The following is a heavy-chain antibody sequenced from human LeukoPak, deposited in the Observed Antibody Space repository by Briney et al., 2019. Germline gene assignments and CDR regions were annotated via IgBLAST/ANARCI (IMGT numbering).Heavy chain of an antibody. J-gene: IGHJ4*02. CDR1: GYTFTGYF. D-gene: IGHD6-19*01. V-gene: IGHV1-2*02. CDR3: ARWRGYSSGWSGPFDD. CDR2: IDPNNGGT. Sequence: ASVKVSCKASGYTFTGYFMHWVRQAPGQGLEWMGWIDPNNGGTNYAQKFQGRVTMTSDTSISTGYMELSRLTYGDTAFYYCARWRGYSSGWSGPFDDWGQGTLVTVSS.